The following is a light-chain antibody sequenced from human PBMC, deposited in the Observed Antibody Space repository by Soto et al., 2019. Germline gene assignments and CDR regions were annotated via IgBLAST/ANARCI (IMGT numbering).Light chain of an antibody. J-gene: IGLJ3*02. CDR1: NSDIGGYNY. Sequence: QSVLTQPASVSGSPGQSITISCTGTNSDIGGYNYVSWYQHHPGKVPKLMIFDVSDRPSGVSNRFSGSKSGNTASLTISGLQAEDEADYYCSSYTSNSTVVFGGGTKLTVL. CDR2: DVS. CDR3: SSYTSNSTVV. V-gene: IGLV2-14*03.